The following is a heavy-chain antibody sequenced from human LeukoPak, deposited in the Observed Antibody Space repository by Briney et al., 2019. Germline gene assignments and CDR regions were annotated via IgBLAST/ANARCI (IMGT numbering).Heavy chain of an antibody. Sequence: PGGSLRLSCAASGFTFSNYAMSWVRQVPGKGLEWVSSISGGGGRTYIHTYYSDSVEGRFTISRDNSKNTLYLQMNSLRAEDTAVYYCAKYYSTSGSSGGRVFDYWGQGTLVTVSS. J-gene: IGHJ4*02. CDR1: GFTFSNYA. V-gene: IGHV3-23*01. CDR2: ISGGGGRTYIHT. CDR3: AKYYSTSGSSGGRVFDY. D-gene: IGHD3-10*01.